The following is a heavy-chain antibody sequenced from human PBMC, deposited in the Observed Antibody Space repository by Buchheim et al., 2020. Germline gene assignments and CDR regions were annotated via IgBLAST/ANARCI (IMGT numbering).Heavy chain of an antibody. CDR1: GGSISSSTYF. CDR3: ARRGDGGRAFDF. D-gene: IGHD1-26*01. CDR2: ISYSGST. J-gene: IGHJ4*02. Sequence: QLQLQESGPGLVKPSETLSLTCTVSGGSISSSTYFWGWIRQPPGKGLEWIGIISYSGSTQNNPSLKSRVTISVDTSTNQFSLKLTSVTAADTAVYYCARRGDGGRAFDFWGQGTL. V-gene: IGHV4-39*01.